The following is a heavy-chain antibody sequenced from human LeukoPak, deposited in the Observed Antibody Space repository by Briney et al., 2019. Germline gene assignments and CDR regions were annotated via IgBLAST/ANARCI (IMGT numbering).Heavy chain of an antibody. Sequence: GGSLRLSCAASGFTFSSYAMNWVRQAPGKGLEWVSSISSSSSYIYYADSVKGRFTISRDNAKNSLYLQMNSLKTEDTAVYYCTRWGRDYDSSGYYRFDPWGQGTLVTVSS. D-gene: IGHD3-22*01. J-gene: IGHJ5*02. CDR2: ISSSSSYI. CDR3: TRWGRDYDSSGYYRFDP. V-gene: IGHV3-21*03. CDR1: GFTFSSYA.